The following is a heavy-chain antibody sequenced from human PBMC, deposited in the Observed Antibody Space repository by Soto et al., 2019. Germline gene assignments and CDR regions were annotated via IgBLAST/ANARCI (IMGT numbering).Heavy chain of an antibody. D-gene: IGHD3-22*01. CDR3: ATSPGGYYYDSSGPGPNY. Sequence: ASVKVSCKVSGYTLTELSMHWVRQAPGKGLEWMGGFDPEDGETIYAQKFQGRVTMTEDTSTDTAYMELSSLRSEDTAVYYCATSPGGYYYDSSGPGPNYWGQGTLVTVSS. J-gene: IGHJ4*02. CDR2: FDPEDGET. V-gene: IGHV1-24*01. CDR1: GYTLTELS.